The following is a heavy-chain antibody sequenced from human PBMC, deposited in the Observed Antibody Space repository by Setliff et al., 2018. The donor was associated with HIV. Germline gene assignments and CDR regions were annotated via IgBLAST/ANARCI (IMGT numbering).Heavy chain of an antibody. D-gene: IGHD6-13*01. V-gene: IGHV4-34*01. CDR1: GGSFSDYY. CDR3: AGELQGHSSSWTNY. Sequence: KTSETLSLTCGLYGGSFSDYYRSWSRQPPGKGLEWIGEIEHRGRPTYNPSLNSRVTISVDKSKNQFSLTLRSVTAADTAMYYCAGELQGHSSSWTNYWGQGTSVT. J-gene: IGHJ4*02. CDR2: IEHRGRP.